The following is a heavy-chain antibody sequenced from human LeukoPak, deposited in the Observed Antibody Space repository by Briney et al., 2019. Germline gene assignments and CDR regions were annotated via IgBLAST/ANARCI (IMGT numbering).Heavy chain of an antibody. CDR2: ISSSSTNI. CDR3: ARAGGSTVSHSDY. Sequence: PGGSLRLSCAASGFTFSSYSMNWVRQAPGKGLEWVSFISSSSTNIWSADSVKGRFTVSRDDAKNCLYLQMNSLRAEDTAVYYCARAGGSTVSHSDYWGQGTLVTVSS. CDR1: GFTFSSYS. V-gene: IGHV3-21*01. D-gene: IGHD4-17*01. J-gene: IGHJ4*02.